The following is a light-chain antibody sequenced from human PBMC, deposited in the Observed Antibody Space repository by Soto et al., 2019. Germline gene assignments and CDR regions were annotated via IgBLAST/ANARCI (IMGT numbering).Light chain of an antibody. J-gene: IGKJ1*01. Sequence: EIVMTQSPATLSVSPGERATLSCRASQSVSSNLAWYQQKPGQAPRLLIYGASTRATGIPARFSGSRSGTKFTLTISSLESEDFAVYYCQQYNDWPRKFGQGTKGEIK. CDR3: QQYNDWPRK. CDR2: GAS. CDR1: QSVSSN. V-gene: IGKV3-15*01.